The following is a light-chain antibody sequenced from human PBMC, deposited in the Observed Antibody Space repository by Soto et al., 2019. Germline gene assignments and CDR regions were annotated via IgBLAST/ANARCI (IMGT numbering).Light chain of an antibody. CDR3: SSYAPSDVV. J-gene: IGLJ2*01. CDR1: PSDVGGSNS. Sequence: QSALTQPPSASGSPGQSVTISCTGTPSDVGGSNSVSWYQQHPGKAPNLMIYDVNKRPSGVPDRFSGSKSGNTASLTLSGLQAADEAYYFCSSYAPSDVVFGGGTKLTVL. V-gene: IGLV2-8*01. CDR2: DVN.